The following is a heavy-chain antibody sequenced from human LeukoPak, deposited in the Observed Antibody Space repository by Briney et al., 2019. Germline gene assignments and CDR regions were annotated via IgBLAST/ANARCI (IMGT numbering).Heavy chain of an antibody. CDR1: GGTFSSYA. D-gene: IGHD5-12*01. V-gene: IGHV1-69*04. Sequence: GASVKVSCKASGGTFSSYAISWVRRAPGQGLEWMGRIIPIFGIANYAQKFQGRVTITADKSTSTAYMELSSLRSEDTAVYYCARELYSGYEYYFDYWGQGTLVTVSS. CDR3: ARELYSGYEYYFDY. J-gene: IGHJ4*02. CDR2: IIPIFGIA.